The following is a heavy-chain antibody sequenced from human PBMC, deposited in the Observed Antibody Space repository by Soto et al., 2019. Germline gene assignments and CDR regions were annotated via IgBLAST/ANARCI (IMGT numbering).Heavy chain of an antibody. D-gene: IGHD3-22*01. CDR3: AKARGDYYASSGYPVDY. CDR1: GFTFSSYA. CDR2: ISGSGGST. V-gene: IGHV3-23*01. Sequence: EVQLLESGGGLVQPGGSLRLSCAASGFTFSSYAMSWVRQAPGKGLEWVSAISGSGGSTYYADSVKGRFTISRDNSKNTPYLQMNTLRAEDTAVQYCAKARGDYYASSGYPVDYWGQGTLVTVSS. J-gene: IGHJ4*02.